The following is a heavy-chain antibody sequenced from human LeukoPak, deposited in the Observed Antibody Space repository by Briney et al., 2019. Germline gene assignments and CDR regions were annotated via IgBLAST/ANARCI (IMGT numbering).Heavy chain of an antibody. Sequence: GGSLRLSCAGSGFTFSDYYMSWIRQAPGKGLEWVSYISSSGSTIYYADSVKGRFTISRDNAKNSLYLQMNSLRAEDTAVYYCASFHSSGWYYFDYWGQGTLVTVSS. CDR2: ISSSGSTI. CDR3: ASFHSSGWYYFDY. D-gene: IGHD6-19*01. V-gene: IGHV3-11*04. J-gene: IGHJ4*02. CDR1: GFTFSDYY.